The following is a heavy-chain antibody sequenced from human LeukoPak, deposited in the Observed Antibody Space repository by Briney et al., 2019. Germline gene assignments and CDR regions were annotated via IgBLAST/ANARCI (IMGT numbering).Heavy chain of an antibody. CDR3: ARDPYSGNYGNDYYYYMDV. CDR2: ITSSGTYI. D-gene: IGHD1-26*01. V-gene: IGHV3-21*01. Sequence: GGSLRLSCAASGFTFSNAWMNWVRQAPGKAMEWVSSITSSGTYIFYADSVKGRFTISRDNAKNSLYLQMDSLGPEDTAVYYCARDPYSGNYGNDYYYYMDVWGKGTTVTISS. J-gene: IGHJ6*03. CDR1: GFTFSNAW.